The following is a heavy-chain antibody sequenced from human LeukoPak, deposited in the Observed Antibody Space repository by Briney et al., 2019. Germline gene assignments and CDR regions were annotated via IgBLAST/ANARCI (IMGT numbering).Heavy chain of an antibody. V-gene: IGHV3-21*01. J-gene: IGHJ4*02. Sequence: GGSLRLSCAASGFTFSSYSMNWVRQAPGKGLEWVSSISSSSSYIYYADSVKGRFTVSRDNAKNSLYLQMNSLRAEDTAVYYCASSIVVVPAAIDYWGQGTLVTVSS. D-gene: IGHD2-2*01. CDR2: ISSSSSYI. CDR1: GFTFSSYS. CDR3: ASSIVVVPAAIDY.